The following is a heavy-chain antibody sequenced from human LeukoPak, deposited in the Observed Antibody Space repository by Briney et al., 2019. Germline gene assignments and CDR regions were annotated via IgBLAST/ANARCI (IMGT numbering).Heavy chain of an antibody. CDR3: ARDMGWQQFDQ. D-gene: IGHD5-24*01. CDR2: IKKDGGET. V-gene: IGHV3-7*01. Sequence: GGSLRLSCVASRFTFSNYWMTWVRQAPGKGLERVANIKKDGGETYYMESVKGRFTISRDNARNSLYLQMNSLTVEDTAVYYCARDMGWQQFDQWGQGTLVTVPS. CDR1: RFTFSNYW. J-gene: IGHJ4*02.